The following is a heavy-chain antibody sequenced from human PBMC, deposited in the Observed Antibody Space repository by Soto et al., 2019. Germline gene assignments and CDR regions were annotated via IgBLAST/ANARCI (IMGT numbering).Heavy chain of an antibody. J-gene: IGHJ4*02. CDR2: IYWDDNE. V-gene: IGHV2-5*02. CDR1: GFSLTTQGVH. Sequence: QITLKDSGPTLVKPTQPLTLTCTFSGFSLTTQGVHVGWIRQPPGKALEWLALIYWDDNEVYSPSLKNRLTITKDTSKSQVVITLATVDPVDTVIYFRVYRDFGDYFFQFWGQEILVNVSS. D-gene: IGHD4-17*01. CDR3: VYRDFGDYFFQF.